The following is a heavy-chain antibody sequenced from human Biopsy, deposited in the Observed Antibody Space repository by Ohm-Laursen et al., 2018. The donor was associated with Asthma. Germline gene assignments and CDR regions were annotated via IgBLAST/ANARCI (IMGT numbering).Heavy chain of an antibody. CDR1: GGSMTPTSHY. D-gene: IGHD3-3*01. J-gene: IGHJ6*02. CDR2: ISYGGKT. V-gene: IGHV4-39*01. Sequence: TLSLTCAASGGSMTPTSHYWDWIRQAPGKGLEWIGYISYGGKTSYNPSLKNRVTISRDKSKNQFSLRLSSVTAADTAVYFCARRITIFGVVQKDHGMDAWGQGTTVIVSS. CDR3: ARRITIFGVVQKDHGMDA.